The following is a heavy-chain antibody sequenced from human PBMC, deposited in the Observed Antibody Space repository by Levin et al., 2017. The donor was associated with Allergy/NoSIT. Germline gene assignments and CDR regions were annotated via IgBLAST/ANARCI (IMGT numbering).Heavy chain of an antibody. CDR2: ISGSGTTT. Sequence: EASVKVSCAASGFTFSSYAMSWVRQAPGKGLEWVASISGSGTTTYYADSVKGRFTISRGNSEDTLYLQMNSLSAEDTAVYYCARQSPSTYSSGWDWYFDLWGRDTLVTVSS. J-gene: IGHJ2*01. V-gene: IGHV3-23*01. CDR1: GFTFSSYA. CDR3: ARQSPSTYSSGWDWYFDL. D-gene: IGHD6-25*01.